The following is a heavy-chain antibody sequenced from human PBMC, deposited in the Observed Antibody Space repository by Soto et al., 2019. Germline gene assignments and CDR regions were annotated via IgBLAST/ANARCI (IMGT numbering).Heavy chain of an antibody. V-gene: IGHV1-3*01. CDR1: GYTFTSYA. D-gene: IGHD3-16*01. CDR3: ARGYGGPIGWFDP. CDR2: INAGNGTT. J-gene: IGHJ5*02. Sequence: QVQLVQSGAEVKKPGASVKVSCKASGYTFTSYAMHWVRQAPGQRLEWMGWINAGNGTTKYSQKFQGRVTITRDTSASTGYMELSSLRSEDTAVYYCARGYGGPIGWFDPWGQGTLVTVSS.